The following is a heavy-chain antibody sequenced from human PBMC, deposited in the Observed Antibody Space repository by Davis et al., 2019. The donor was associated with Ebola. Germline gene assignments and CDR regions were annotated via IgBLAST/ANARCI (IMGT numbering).Heavy chain of an antibody. J-gene: IGHJ4*02. CDR2: ISRDGRST. Sequence: HTGGSLRLSCAASGFTFSNYWMHWVRQGPGKGLVWVSRISRDGRSTSYADSVKGRFTISRDNPKNTLYLQMNRLTAEDTAVYYCVKWDGGNYWGQGTQVTVSS. D-gene: IGHD3-16*01. CDR3: VKWDGGNY. CDR1: GFTFSNYW. V-gene: IGHV3-74*01.